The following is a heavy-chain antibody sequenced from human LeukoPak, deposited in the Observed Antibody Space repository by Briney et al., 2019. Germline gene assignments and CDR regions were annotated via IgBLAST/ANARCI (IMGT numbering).Heavy chain of an antibody. J-gene: IGHJ3*02. CDR2: ISSRSTTI. CDR3: GASRQYVGAFDI. D-gene: IGHD3-16*01. CDR1: GFTFSSYD. Sequence: GGSLRLSCAASGFTFSSYDFYWVRQAPGKGLEWISYISSRSTTIKYADSVRGRFSISRDDARQSVYLQMNSLRAEDTAIYYCGASRQYVGAFDIWGQGTLVTVSS. V-gene: IGHV3-48*03.